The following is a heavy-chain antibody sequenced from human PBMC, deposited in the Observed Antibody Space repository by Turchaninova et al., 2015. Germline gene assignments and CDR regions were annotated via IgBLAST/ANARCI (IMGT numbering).Heavy chain of an antibody. CDR2: IYHTGST. CDR1: GGSISSRNW. Sequence: GLVKSSGTLSLTCAVSGGSISSRNWWSWVRQTPEKGLEWIGEIYHTGSTNYNSSLNNRVTISVDKSRNQFSLMLTSVTAADTAVYYCVRGHSMGRGLIYYGMDVWGPGTTVTVSS. V-gene: IGHV4-4*02. J-gene: IGHJ6*02. CDR3: VRGHSMGRGLIYYGMDV. D-gene: IGHD3-10*01.